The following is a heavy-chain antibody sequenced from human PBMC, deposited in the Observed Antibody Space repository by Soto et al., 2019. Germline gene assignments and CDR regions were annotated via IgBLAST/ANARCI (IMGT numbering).Heavy chain of an antibody. D-gene: IGHD2-15*01. V-gene: IGHV4-4*02. Sequence: SDTLSRTSIASSRTIRTSKRRRWVRQTLGTGLEWIGEIYHSGSTYYNPSLKSRVTISVDKSKNQFSLKLSSVTAADTAVYYCARDGGEYCSGGSCYEGRWFDPWGQG. CDR1: SRTIRTSKR. CDR2: IYHSGST. J-gene: IGHJ5*02. CDR3: ARDGGEYCSGGSCYEGRWFDP.